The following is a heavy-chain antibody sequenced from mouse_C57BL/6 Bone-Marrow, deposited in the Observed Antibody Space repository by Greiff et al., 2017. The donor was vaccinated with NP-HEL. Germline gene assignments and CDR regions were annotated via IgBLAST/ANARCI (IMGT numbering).Heavy chain of an antibody. CDR2: ISSGGSYT. CDR1: GFTFSSYG. CDR3: ARNYYGSSSGFAY. J-gene: IGHJ3*01. Sequence: EVMLVESGGDLVKPGGSLKLSCAASGFTFSSYGMSWVRQTPDKRLEWVATISSGGSYTYYPDSVKGRFTISRDNAKNTLYLQMSSLKSEDTAMYYCARNYYGSSSGFAYWGQGTLGTVSA. D-gene: IGHD1-1*01. V-gene: IGHV5-6*01.